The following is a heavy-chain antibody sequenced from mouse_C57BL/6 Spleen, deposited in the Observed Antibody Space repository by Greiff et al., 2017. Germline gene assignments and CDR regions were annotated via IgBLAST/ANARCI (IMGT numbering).Heavy chain of an antibody. J-gene: IGHJ4*01. D-gene: IGHD4-1*01. CDR1: GYTFTSYW. CDR2: IDPSDSET. Sequence: VQLQQPGAELVRPGSSVKLSCKASGYTFTSYWMHWVKQRPIQGLEWIGNIDPSDSETHYNQKFKDKATLTVDKSSSTAYMQLSSLTSEDSAVYYCARVGNWDGAMDYWGQGTSVTVSS. V-gene: IGHV1-52*01. CDR3: ARVGNWDGAMDY.